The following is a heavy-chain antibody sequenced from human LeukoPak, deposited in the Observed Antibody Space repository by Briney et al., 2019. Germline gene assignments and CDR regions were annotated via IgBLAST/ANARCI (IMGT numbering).Heavy chain of an antibody. CDR3: ARDLTYGDPDY. CDR1: GFTFSSYG. Sequence: GGSLRLSCAASGFTFSSYGMHWVRQAPGKGLEWVAVISYDGSNKYYADSVKGRFTISRDNSKNSLYLQMNSLRAEDTAVYYCARDLTYGDPDYWGQGTLVTVSS. D-gene: IGHD4-17*01. V-gene: IGHV3-30*03. CDR2: ISYDGSNK. J-gene: IGHJ4*02.